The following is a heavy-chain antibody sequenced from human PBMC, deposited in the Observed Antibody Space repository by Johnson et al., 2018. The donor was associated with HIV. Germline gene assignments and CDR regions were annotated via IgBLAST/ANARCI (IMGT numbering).Heavy chain of an antibody. J-gene: IGHJ3*02. Sequence: QVQLVESGGGVVQPGRSLRLSCAASGFTFSSYAMHWVRQAPGKGLEWVAVISYDGSNKYYADSVKGRFTISRDNSKNTLYLQMNSLRAEDTAVYYCAREVGGDIVVVPAAPGAFDIWGQGTMVTVSS. V-gene: IGHV3-30*04. CDR2: ISYDGSNK. CDR1: GFTFSSYA. CDR3: AREVGGDIVVVPAAPGAFDI. D-gene: IGHD2-2*01.